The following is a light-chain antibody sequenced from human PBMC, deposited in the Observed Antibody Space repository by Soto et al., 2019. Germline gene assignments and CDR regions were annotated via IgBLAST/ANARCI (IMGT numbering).Light chain of an antibody. CDR3: SSSSSINTYV. CDR2: GVN. CDR1: SSDVGIYNR. V-gene: IGLV2-18*02. J-gene: IGLJ1*01. Sequence: ALTQPPSVSGSPGQSVTISCTGTSSDVGIYNRVSWYQQPPGTAPKLIIYGVNNRPSGVPDRFSGSKSGNTASLTISGLQAEDEADYYCSSSSSINTYVFGTGTKVTVL.